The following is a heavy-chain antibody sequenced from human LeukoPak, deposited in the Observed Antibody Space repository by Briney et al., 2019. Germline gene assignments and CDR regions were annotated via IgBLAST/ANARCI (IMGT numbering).Heavy chain of an antibody. Sequence: PSETLSLTCTVSRGSFSSYYWSWIRQPAGKGLEWIGRIYTTGSTNYNPSLKSRLTISVDTSKSQFSLRLTSVTAADTAVYYCASSYYGSGSRYNDYWGQGTLVTVSS. J-gene: IGHJ4*02. CDR1: RGSFSSYY. CDR3: ASSYYGSGSRYNDY. D-gene: IGHD3-10*01. V-gene: IGHV4-4*07. CDR2: IYTTGST.